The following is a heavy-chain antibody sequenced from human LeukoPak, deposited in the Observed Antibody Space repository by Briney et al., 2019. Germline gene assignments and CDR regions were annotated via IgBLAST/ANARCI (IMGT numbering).Heavy chain of an antibody. V-gene: IGHV1-8*01. D-gene: IGHD6-6*01. CDR2: MNPNSGNT. CDR1: GYTFTSYA. Sequence: ASLRVSCKASGYTFTSYAINWVRQATGQGLEWVGCMNPNSGNTGYAQKLQGRVTMTRNTSISTAYMQLNSLRSADTAVPYSARGEDNRTAARYYYDTDFWGKGTTVTVSS. CDR3: ARGEDNRTAARYYYDTDF. J-gene: IGHJ6*03.